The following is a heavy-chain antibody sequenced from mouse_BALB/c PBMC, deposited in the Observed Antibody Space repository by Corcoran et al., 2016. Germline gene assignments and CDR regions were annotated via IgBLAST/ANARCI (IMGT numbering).Heavy chain of an antibody. CDR2: IDPGSGNT. Sequence: QVQLQQAGAELERPGASVELSCKASGYTFTDYYINWVKQRTGQGLEWIGEIDPGSGNTYYNEKFKGKATLTEDKSSSTAYMQLSSLTSDDSVVYLCARRGAYGNYGYFDVWGAGTTVTVSS. CDR1: GYTFTDYY. CDR3: ARRGAYGNYGYFDV. D-gene: IGHD2-1*01. V-gene: IGHV1-77*01. J-gene: IGHJ1*01.